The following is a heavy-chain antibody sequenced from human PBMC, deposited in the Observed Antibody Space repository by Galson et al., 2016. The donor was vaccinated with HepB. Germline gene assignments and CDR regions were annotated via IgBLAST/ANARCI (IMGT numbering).Heavy chain of an antibody. Sequence: SETLSLTCSVSGGSISGVYWSWTRQPPGKGLEWIAHMRDSGNTNYNPSLKSRVTISVDTSIYQFSLRLSSVTAADTAVYYCARSGGSAGMHWGQGTLVTVSS. CDR1: GGSISGVY. CDR3: ARSGGSAGMH. CDR2: MRDSGNT. D-gene: IGHD3-10*01. V-gene: IGHV4-59*08. J-gene: IGHJ1*01.